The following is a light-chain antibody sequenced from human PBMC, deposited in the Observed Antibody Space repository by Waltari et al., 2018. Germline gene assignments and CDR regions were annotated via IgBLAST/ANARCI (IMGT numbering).Light chain of an antibody. J-gene: IGLJ1*01. V-gene: IGLV2-14*01. Sequence: QSALTQPASVSGSPGQSITVSCPGTSDDLGLYYYVSWYQQHPGVAPKLIIHDVSNRPSGVSNRFSGSKSGSTASLTISGLQAEDEADYFCASYTSSSTYVFGTGTKVTVL. CDR1: SDDLGLYYY. CDR2: DVS. CDR3: ASYTSSSTYV.